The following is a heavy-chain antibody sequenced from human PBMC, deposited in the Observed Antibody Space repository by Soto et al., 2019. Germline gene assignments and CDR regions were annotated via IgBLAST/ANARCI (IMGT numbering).Heavy chain of an antibody. J-gene: IGHJ4*01. CDR2: ISGSGDTI. D-gene: IGHD3-22*01. CDR1: GFPFSDFY. CDR3: TTDSYITIVIVRFDY. Sequence: GGSLRLSCAASGFPFSDFYMSWIRQAPGKGLEWLSHISGSGDTIYHAESVKGRFTISRDNAKNSLYLQMDRLKADDAAVYYCTTDSYITIVIVRFDYWGHGTLVTVSS. V-gene: IGHV3-11*01.